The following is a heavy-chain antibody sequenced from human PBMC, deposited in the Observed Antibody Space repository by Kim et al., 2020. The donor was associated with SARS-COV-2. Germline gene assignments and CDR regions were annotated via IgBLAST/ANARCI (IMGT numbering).Heavy chain of an antibody. Sequence: GGSLRLSCAASGFTFSSYGMHWVRQAPGKGLEWVALIWYDGSNKYYADSVKGRFTISRDNSKNTLYLQMNSLRAEDTAVYYCAKEDGGTSLSGLGSPQFYYWGQGALVTVSS. CDR1: GFTFSSYG. CDR3: AKEDGGTSLSGLGSPQFYY. V-gene: IGHV3-33*06. CDR2: IWYDGSNK. D-gene: IGHD2-2*01. J-gene: IGHJ4*02.